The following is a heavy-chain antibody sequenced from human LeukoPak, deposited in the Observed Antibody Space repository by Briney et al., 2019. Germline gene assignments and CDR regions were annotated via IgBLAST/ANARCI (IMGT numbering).Heavy chain of an antibody. V-gene: IGHV3-7*01. J-gene: IGHJ4*02. Sequence: GGSLRLSCAASGFTFSTYWMSWVRQAPGKGLEWVANINQDGSEKYFVDSVKGRFTISGDNAKNSLYLQINSLRAEDTAVYSCARGGYSSSWYYRNWGQGTLVTVSP. CDR2: INQDGSEK. CDR3: ARGGYSSSWYYRN. D-gene: IGHD6-13*01. CDR1: GFTFSTYW.